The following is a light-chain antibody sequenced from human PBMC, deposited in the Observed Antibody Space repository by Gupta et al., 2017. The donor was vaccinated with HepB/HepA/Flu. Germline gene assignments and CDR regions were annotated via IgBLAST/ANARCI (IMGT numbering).Light chain of an antibody. CDR3: GTWDSSLSGGV. V-gene: IGLV1-51*02. CDR2: END. CDR1: SSNIGYNY. Sequence: QSVLTQAPSVSAAPGQQVTISCSGSSSNIGYNYVSWYQQVPGTAPKLLIYENDKRPSGIPARFSGSRSGTSATLGITGLQTGDEADYYCGTWDSSLSGGVFGGGTKLTVL. J-gene: IGLJ3*02.